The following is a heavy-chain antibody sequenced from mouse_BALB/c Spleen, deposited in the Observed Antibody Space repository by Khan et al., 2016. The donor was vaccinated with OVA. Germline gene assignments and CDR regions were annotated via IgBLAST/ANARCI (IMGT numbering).Heavy chain of an antibody. Sequence: VQLQQSGPELVRPGASVKISCKASGYSFTGYFMNWVMQSPGKSLEWIGRINPHIGETFYNQKFKDKATLTVDESSNTAHMELRSLASEDSAVYYCTRIYRSDFDYWGQGTTLTVSS. D-gene: IGHD1-1*01. V-gene: IGHV1-20*02. J-gene: IGHJ2*01. CDR3: TRIYRSDFDY. CDR1: GYSFTGYF. CDR2: INPHIGET.